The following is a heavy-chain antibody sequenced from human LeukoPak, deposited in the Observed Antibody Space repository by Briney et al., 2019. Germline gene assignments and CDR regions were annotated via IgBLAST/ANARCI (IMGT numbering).Heavy chain of an antibody. V-gene: IGHV1-24*01. CDR3: ARAVTRRYCSSTSCYDYYYYGMDV. D-gene: IGHD2-2*01. CDR1: GYTLTELS. CDR2: FDPEDGET. Sequence: ASVKVSCKVSGYTLTELSMHWVRQAPGKGLEWMGGFDPEDGETIYAQKFQGRVTMTRDTSTSTVYMELSSLRSEDTAVYYCARAVTRRYCSSTSCYDYYYYGMDVWGQGTTVTVSS. J-gene: IGHJ6*02.